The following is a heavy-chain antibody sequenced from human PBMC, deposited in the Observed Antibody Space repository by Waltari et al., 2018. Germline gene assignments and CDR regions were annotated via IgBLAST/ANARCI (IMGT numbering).Heavy chain of an antibody. J-gene: IGHJ5*02. V-gene: IGHV1-8*03. D-gene: IGHD6-19*01. CDR3: ARVAYSSGWYRGNWFDP. CDR2: MNPNSGNT. Sequence: QVQLVQSGAEVKKPGASVKVSCKASGYTFTSYDINWVRQATGQGLEWMGWMNPNSGNTGYAQKFQGRVTITRNTSISTAYMELSSLRSEDTAVYYCARVAYSSGWYRGNWFDPWGQGTLVTVSS. CDR1: GYTFTSYD.